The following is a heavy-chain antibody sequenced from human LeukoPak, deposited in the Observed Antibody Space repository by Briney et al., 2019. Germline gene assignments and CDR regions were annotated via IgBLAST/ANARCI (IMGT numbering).Heavy chain of an antibody. Sequence: GESLKISCKGSGYRFTTYWIGWVRQMPGKGLGWMGIIYPGDSDTGYSPSVQGQVTISADKSISTAYLQWSGLKASDTGMYYCARRIHTGSSAFDIWGQGTMVTVSS. CDR1: GYRFTTYW. J-gene: IGHJ3*02. CDR3: ARRIHTGSSAFDI. V-gene: IGHV5-51*01. D-gene: IGHD1-26*01. CDR2: IYPGDSDT.